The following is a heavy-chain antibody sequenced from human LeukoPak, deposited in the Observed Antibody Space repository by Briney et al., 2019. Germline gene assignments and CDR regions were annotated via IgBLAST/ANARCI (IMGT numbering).Heavy chain of an antibody. D-gene: IGHD6-19*01. J-gene: IGHJ4*02. CDR3: ASLSAGSDRFDY. V-gene: IGHV4-34*01. Sequence: SETLSLTCAVYGGSFSGYYWSWIRQPPGKGLEWIGEINHSGSTNYNPSLKSRVTISVDTSKNQFSPKLSSVTAADTAVYYCASLSAGSDRFDYWGQGTLVTVSS. CDR1: GGSFSGYY. CDR2: INHSGST.